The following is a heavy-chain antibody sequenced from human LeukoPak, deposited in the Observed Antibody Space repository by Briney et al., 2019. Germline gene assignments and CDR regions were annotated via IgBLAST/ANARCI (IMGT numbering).Heavy chain of an antibody. J-gene: IGHJ4*02. CDR2: IEGDGSER. CDR1: GFSFSSYW. Sequence: GVSLRLSCAASGFSFSSYWMSWVRQAPGKGLEWVANIEGDGSERNYMDSVKGRFTISRDNAKNSLHLQMNSLRAVDTAVYYCAAGAGWLIDYWGQGTLVTVSS. CDR3: AAGAGWLIDY. V-gene: IGHV3-7*03. D-gene: IGHD6-13*01.